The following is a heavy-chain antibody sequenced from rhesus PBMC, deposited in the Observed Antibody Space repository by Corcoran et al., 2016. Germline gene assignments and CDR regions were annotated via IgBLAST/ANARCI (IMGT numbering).Heavy chain of an antibody. V-gene: IGHV4S10*01. Sequence: QVQLQESGPGLVKPSETLSLTCAVSGGSISDSYRWSWIRQPPGKGLEWIGYIYGVSTPPNYNPSLKSRVTLSKDTSNNQFSLKLSSVTAADTAVYYCARRVVAMSYGLDSWGQGVVVTVSS. CDR2: IYGVSTPP. J-gene: IGHJ6*01. D-gene: IGHD2-21*01. CDR1: GGSISDSYR. CDR3: ARRVVAMSYGLDS.